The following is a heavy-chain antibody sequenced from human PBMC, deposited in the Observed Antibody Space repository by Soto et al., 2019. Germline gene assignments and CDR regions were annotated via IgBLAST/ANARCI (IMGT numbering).Heavy chain of an antibody. J-gene: IGHJ4*02. D-gene: IGHD3-3*01. V-gene: IGHV3-48*02. CDR1: GFTFSSYA. Sequence: PGGSLRLSCSASGFTFSSYAMHWVRQAPEKGLEWISDISASSTRTYYADSVKGRFTISRDNAKNSLYLQMNSLRDEDTAVYYCASHYDMWSGYLSPVDYWGQGTLVTVSS. CDR2: ISASSTRT. CDR3: ASHYDMWSGYLSPVDY.